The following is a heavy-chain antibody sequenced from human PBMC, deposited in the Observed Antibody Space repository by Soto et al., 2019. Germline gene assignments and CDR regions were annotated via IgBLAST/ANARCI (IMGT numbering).Heavy chain of an antibody. J-gene: IGHJ4*02. CDR1: GGSFSGYH. Sequence: VQLQQWGAGLLKPSETLSLTCAVYGGSFSGYHWSWFRQPPGKGLEWIGEINPSGSINYNPSLKSRVTISVDTCKNQFSPNLSSVTAADTAVYYCATFVGATTVTRGSPRDYWGQGTLVTVSS. V-gene: IGHV4-34*01. CDR2: INPSGSI. D-gene: IGHD4-4*01. CDR3: ATFVGATTVTRGSPRDY.